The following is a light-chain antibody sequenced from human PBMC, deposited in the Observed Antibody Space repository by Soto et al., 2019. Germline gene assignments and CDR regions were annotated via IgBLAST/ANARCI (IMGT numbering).Light chain of an antibody. CDR2: DAS. CDR1: QSISRY. V-gene: IGKV1-5*01. CDR3: QQYNSYST. J-gene: IGKJ1*01. Sequence: IQMTQSPSTLSASVGDRVTITCRASQSISRYLAWYQQKPGKAPELLIYDASSLESGVPSRFSGSGSGTEFTLTISSLQPDDFATYYCQQYNSYSTFGQGTKVDIK.